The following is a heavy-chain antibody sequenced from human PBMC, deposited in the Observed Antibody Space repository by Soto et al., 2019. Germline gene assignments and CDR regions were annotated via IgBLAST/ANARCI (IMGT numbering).Heavy chain of an antibody. D-gene: IGHD1-7*01. V-gene: IGHV3-30*18. Sequence: QVQLVESGGGVVQPGRSLRLSCAASGFTFSSYGMHWVSQAPGKGLEWVAVISYDGSNKYYADSVKGRFTISRDNSKNTLYLQRNSLRAEDTAVYYCAKGNLELSSSLGDFDYWGQGTLVTVSS. CDR3: AKGNLELSSSLGDFDY. CDR2: ISYDGSNK. J-gene: IGHJ4*02. CDR1: GFTFSSYG.